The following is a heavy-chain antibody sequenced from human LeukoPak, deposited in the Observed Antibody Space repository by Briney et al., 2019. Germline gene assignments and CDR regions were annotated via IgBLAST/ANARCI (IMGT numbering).Heavy chain of an antibody. Sequence: SGTLSLTCAVSGGSISSSNWWSWVRQPPGKGLEWIGEIYHSGSTNYNPSLKSRVTISVDKSKNQFSLKLSSVTAADTAVYYCARGGAAAGNWNWFDPWGQGTLVTVSS. D-gene: IGHD6-13*01. CDR1: GGSISSSNW. CDR2: IYHSGST. V-gene: IGHV4-4*02. CDR3: ARGGAAAGNWNWFDP. J-gene: IGHJ5*02.